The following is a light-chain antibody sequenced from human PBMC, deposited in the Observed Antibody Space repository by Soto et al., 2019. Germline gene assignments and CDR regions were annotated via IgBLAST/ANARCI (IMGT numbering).Light chain of an antibody. CDR1: QSVSNSY. CDR2: GAS. J-gene: IGKJ1*01. Sequence: EIVLTQSPGTLSLSPGERATLSCRASQSVSNSYLAWYQQKPGQAPRLLIYGASSRATGIPDRFSGSGSGTDFPLTISRLEPEDFAVYYCQQYGSSQSFGQGTKVEIK. V-gene: IGKV3-20*01. CDR3: QQYGSSQS.